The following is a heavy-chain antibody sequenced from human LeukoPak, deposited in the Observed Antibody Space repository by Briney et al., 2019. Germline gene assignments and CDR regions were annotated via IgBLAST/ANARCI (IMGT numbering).Heavy chain of an antibody. CDR3: ARGVTYYYGSGRPYYFDY. V-gene: IGHV4-34*01. D-gene: IGHD3-10*01. Sequence: LETLSLTCAVYGGSFSGCYWSWIRQPPGKGLEWIGEINHSGSTNYNPSLKSRVTISVDTSKNQFSLKLSSVTAADTAVYYCARGVTYYYGSGRPYYFDYWGQGTLVTVSS. J-gene: IGHJ4*02. CDR1: GGSFSGCY. CDR2: INHSGST.